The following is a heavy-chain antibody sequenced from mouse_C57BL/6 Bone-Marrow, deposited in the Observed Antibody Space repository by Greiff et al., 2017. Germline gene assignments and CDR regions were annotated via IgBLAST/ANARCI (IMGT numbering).Heavy chain of an antibody. D-gene: IGHD1-1*01. CDR1: GFTFSSYG. Sequence: EVHLVESGGDLVKPGGSLKLSCAASGFTFSSYGMSWVRQTPDKRLEWVATISSGGSYTYYPDSVKGRFTISRDNAKNTLYLQMSSLKSEDTAMYYCASPNYYGSSSPYFDVWGTGTTVTVSS. J-gene: IGHJ1*03. CDR3: ASPNYYGSSSPYFDV. CDR2: ISSGGSYT. V-gene: IGHV5-6*01.